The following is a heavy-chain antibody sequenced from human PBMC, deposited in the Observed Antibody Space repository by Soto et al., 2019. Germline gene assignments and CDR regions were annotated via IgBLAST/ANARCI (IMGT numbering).Heavy chain of an antibody. CDR2: MNPNSGDT. D-gene: IGHD7-27*01. Sequence: ASVNVSSKTSGYTFTNYDINWVREATGQGLEWLGWMNPNSGDTGYAQKFQGRLTMTRNTAISTAYMELSSLKSEDTAVYYCARNRRETGDFDYWGQGTLVTVSS. V-gene: IGHV1-8*01. J-gene: IGHJ4*02. CDR3: ARNRRETGDFDY. CDR1: GYTFTNYD.